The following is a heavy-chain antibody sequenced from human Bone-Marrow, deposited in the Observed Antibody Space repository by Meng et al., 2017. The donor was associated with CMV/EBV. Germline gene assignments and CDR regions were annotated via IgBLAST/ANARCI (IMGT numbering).Heavy chain of an antibody. CDR1: GFTFDDYG. CDR2: IHWSDGSR. V-gene: IGHV3-20*04. Sequence: GGSLRLSCVASGFTFDDYGLNWVRQVPGKGLEWVAGIHWSDGSRGYADSVNGRFTISRDNAKNSLYLQMDSLRVEDTALYYCARWAARRGCVASDYWGQGTLVTVSS. D-gene: IGHD6-6*01. J-gene: IGHJ4*02. CDR3: ARWAARRGCVASDY.